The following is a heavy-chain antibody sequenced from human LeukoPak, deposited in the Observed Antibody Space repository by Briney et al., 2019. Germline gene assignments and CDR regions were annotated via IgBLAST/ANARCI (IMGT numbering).Heavy chain of an antibody. CDR2: INPSGGST. V-gene: IGHV1-46*01. J-gene: IGHJ3*02. D-gene: IGHD3-3*01. CDR3: ARDGITIFGVVPPGSNAFDI. CDR1: GYTFTSYY. Sequence: ASVKVSCKASGYTFTSYYMHWVRQAPGQGLEWMGIINPSGGSTSYAQKFQGRVTMTRDTSTSTVYMELSSLRSEDTAVYYCARDGITIFGVVPPGSNAFDIWGQGTMVTVSS.